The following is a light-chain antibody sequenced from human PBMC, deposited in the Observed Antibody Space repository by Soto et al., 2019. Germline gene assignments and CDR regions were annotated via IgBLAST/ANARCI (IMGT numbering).Light chain of an antibody. CDR3: ETWDGNTRV. CDR2: LEGSGSY. Sequence: QPVLTQSSSASASLGSSVKLTCTLSSGHNNYIIAWHQQQPGKAPRYLMKLEGSGSYNKGRGVPHRFSGSSSEADRYLTISNLQLEDEDDYYCETWDGNTRVFGGGTKLTVL. CDR1: SGHNNYI. V-gene: IGLV4-60*02. J-gene: IGLJ3*02.